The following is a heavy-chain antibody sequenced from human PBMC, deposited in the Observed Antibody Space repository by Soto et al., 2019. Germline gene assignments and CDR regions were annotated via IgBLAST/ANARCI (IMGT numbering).Heavy chain of an antibody. Sequence: LRLSCSASGFTFSICAMHWVRQAPGKGLEYVSSISTNGGSTDYADSVKGRFTISRDNSKNTVYLQMSSLRVEDTAVYYCVKGEYYYDSSGYYPFDYWGQGTLVTVSS. CDR2: ISTNGGST. V-gene: IGHV3-64D*06. J-gene: IGHJ4*02. CDR3: VKGEYYYDSSGYYPFDY. CDR1: GFTFSICA. D-gene: IGHD3-22*01.